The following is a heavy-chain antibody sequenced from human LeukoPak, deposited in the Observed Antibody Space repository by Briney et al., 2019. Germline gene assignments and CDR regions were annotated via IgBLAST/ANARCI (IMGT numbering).Heavy chain of an antibody. CDR1: GFTFRNYA. Sequence: GGSLRLSCAASGFTFRNYAMSWVRQAPGKGLEWVSAIDTSGDNTYYADSVKGRFTISRDNSRNTLFLQMNSLRAEDTAVYYRAKHWSRFDYWGQGTLVTVSS. D-gene: IGHD2-8*02. V-gene: IGHV3-23*01. CDR2: IDTSGDNT. J-gene: IGHJ4*02. CDR3: AKHWSRFDY.